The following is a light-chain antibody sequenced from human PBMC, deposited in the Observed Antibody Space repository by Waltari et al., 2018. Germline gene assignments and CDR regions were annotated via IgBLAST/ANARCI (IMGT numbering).Light chain of an antibody. Sequence: QSALTQPRPVSGSPGQSVTLSCTGTSSDVRGYNYVTWFQQHPGKAPKLMIHDVSKRPSGVPDRFSGSKSGNTASLTISGLQADDETDYYCCSYAGRYTWVFGGGTKLTVL. CDR2: DVS. J-gene: IGLJ3*02. CDR1: SSDVRGYNY. CDR3: CSYAGRYTWV. V-gene: IGLV2-11*01.